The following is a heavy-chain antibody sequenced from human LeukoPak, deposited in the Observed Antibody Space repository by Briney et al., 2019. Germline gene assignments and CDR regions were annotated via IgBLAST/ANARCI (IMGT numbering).Heavy chain of an antibody. V-gene: IGHV3-23*01. J-gene: IGHJ5*02. CDR1: GFTFRSNP. D-gene: IGHD3-22*01. Sequence: PGGSLRLSCAASGFTFRSNPMSWVRQAPGKGLEWVSAIRGSGGITYYAVSVKGRFTISRDNSKNTLYLQMNSLRAEDTSFYNCAKGPYYYDSSGYSRRWFDPWGQGTLVTVSS. CDR3: AKGPYYYDSSGYSRRWFDP. CDR2: IRGSGGIT.